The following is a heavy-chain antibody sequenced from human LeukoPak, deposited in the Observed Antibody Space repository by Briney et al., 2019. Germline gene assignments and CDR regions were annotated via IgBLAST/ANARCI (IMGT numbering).Heavy chain of an antibody. Sequence: GGSLRLSCAASGFTFSSYSMNWVRQAPGKGLEWVALISYDGSHEYYPASVKGRFTISRDNSKNTLSLQLNSLRPEDTAVYYCAKSQLIGSYHPPGYWGQGTLVTVSS. V-gene: IGHV3-30*18. D-gene: IGHD1-26*01. CDR3: AKSQLIGSYHPPGY. CDR1: GFTFSSYS. CDR2: ISYDGSHE. J-gene: IGHJ4*02.